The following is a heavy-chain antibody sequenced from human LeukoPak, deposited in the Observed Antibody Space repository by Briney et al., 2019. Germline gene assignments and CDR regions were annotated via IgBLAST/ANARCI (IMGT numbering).Heavy chain of an antibody. J-gene: IGHJ4*02. D-gene: IGHD4-17*01. V-gene: IGHV1-2*02. CDR1: GYTFTSYG. CDR3: ARVAGLRYYDY. Sequence: ASVKVSCKASGYTFTSYGISWVRQAPGLGLEWMGWINPNSGGTNYAQKFQGRVTMTRDTSISTAYMELSRLRSDDTAVYYCARVAGLRYYDYWGQGTLVTVSS. CDR2: INPNSGGT.